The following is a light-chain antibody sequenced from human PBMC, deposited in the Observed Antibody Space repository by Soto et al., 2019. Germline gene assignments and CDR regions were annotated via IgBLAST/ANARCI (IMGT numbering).Light chain of an antibody. J-gene: IGKJ3*01. V-gene: IGKV1-33*01. CDR1: HDISKY. CDR2: GAS. CDR3: QQYDTPPFT. Sequence: DIQMTQSPSSLSASVGDIVTITCQASHDISKYLNWYQQKPGTVPKLLIYGASKSEIGVPSRFSGSGSGTDFSFTISSLQPEDIGTFYCQQYDTPPFTFGPGTKVDI.